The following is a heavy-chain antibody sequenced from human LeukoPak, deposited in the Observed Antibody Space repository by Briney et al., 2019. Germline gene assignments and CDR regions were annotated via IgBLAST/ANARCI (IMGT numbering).Heavy chain of an antibody. D-gene: IGHD3-16*01. CDR1: GFSFNSDW. V-gene: IGHV3-7*01. Sequence: QSGGSLRLSCAASGFSFNSDWMDWVRQAPGEGLEWVANIKHDESEKNYLDSVKGRFTISRDNAQNTLYLQMNGLRVEDTAVYYCTRRLDDWGQGTLVTVSS. J-gene: IGHJ4*02. CDR3: TRRLDD. CDR2: IKHDESEK.